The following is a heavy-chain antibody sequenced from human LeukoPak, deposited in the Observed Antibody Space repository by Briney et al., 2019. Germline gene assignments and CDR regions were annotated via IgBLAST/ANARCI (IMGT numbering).Heavy chain of an antibody. CDR1: GGSISSYY. Sequence: SKTLSLTCTVSGGSISSYYWSWIRQPPGKGLEWIGYIYYSGSTNYNPSLKSRVTISVDTSKNQFSLKLSSVTAADTAVYYCARRGSSWYYYYMDVWGKGTTVTVSS. D-gene: IGHD6-13*01. J-gene: IGHJ6*03. V-gene: IGHV4-59*08. CDR3: ARRGSSWYYYYMDV. CDR2: IYYSGST.